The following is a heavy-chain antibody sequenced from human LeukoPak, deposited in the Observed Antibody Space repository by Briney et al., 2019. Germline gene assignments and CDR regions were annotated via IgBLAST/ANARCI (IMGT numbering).Heavy chain of an antibody. CDR2: IKSKTDGGTT. CDR3: TTDPRTIFGVVPYYFDY. Sequence: GGSLRLSCAASGFTFSNAWMSWVRQAPGKGVEWVGRIKSKTDGGTTDYAAHGKGRFTISRDESKKKMYMQMNREKNEDTDEYYCTTDPRTIFGVVPYYFDYWGQGTLVTVSS. V-gene: IGHV3-15*01. CDR1: GFTFSNAW. J-gene: IGHJ4*02. D-gene: IGHD3-3*01.